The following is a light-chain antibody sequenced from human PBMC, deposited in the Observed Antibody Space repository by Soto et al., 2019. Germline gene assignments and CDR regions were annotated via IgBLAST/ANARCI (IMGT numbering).Light chain of an antibody. CDR3: QQYNDYSRT. Sequence: DIQMTQSPATLSASVGDRVTITCRASQSISSWLAWYQQKPGKATKLLISKASSLESGVPSRFSGSGSGTEFTLTISSLQPDDFATYYCQQYNDYSRTFGQGTKVEIK. J-gene: IGKJ1*01. CDR1: QSISSW. CDR2: KAS. V-gene: IGKV1-5*03.